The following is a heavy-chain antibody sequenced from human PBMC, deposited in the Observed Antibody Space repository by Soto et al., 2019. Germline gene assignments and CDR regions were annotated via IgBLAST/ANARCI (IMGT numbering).Heavy chain of an antibody. J-gene: IGHJ1*01. CDR3: ARLLHSSTWDEYFRH. CDR1: GYTFTSYW. V-gene: IGHV5-51*01. D-gene: IGHD2-2*01. Sequence: PGESLKISCKGSGYTFTSYWIGWVRQMPGKGLEWIGIIYPSDSDTRYNPTFQGQVTMSADKSSSTAYLQWSSLKASDTAIYYCARLLHSSTWDEYFRHWGQGTLVTVSS. CDR2: IYPSDSDT.